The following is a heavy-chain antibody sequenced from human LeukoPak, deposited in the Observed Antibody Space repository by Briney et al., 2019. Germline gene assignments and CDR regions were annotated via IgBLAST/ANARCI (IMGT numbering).Heavy chain of an antibody. CDR3: ARDYGGKFDY. J-gene: IGHJ4*02. Sequence: SETLSLTCTVSSGSISSYYWSWIRQPPGKGLEWTGYIYYRGSTNYNPSLKSRVIISVDTSKNQFSLKLSSVTAADTAVYYCARDYGGKFDYWGQGTLVTVSS. CDR2: IYYRGST. CDR1: SGSISSYY. V-gene: IGHV4-59*01. D-gene: IGHD4-23*01.